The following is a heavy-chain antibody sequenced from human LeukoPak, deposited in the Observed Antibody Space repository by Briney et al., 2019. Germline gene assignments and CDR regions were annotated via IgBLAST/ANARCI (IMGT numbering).Heavy chain of an antibody. D-gene: IGHD2/OR15-2a*01. CDR1: GFPFSDYW. CDR2: INQDGSEQ. V-gene: IGHV3-7*01. CDR3: ARDGGHSTDYDY. Sequence: PGGSLRLSCAASGFPFSDYWMDWVRQAPGKGMEWVANINQDGSEQYYAASVKGRFTISRDNAKNSLYLQMNSLRAEDTAVYYCARDGGHSTDYDYWGQGILVTVSS. J-gene: IGHJ4*02.